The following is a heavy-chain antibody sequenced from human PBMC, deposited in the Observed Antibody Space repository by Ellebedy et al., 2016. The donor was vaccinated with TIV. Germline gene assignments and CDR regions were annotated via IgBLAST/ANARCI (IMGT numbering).Heavy chain of an antibody. CDR2: VYITENS. CDR1: GASISDYY. V-gene: IGHV4-4*07. Sequence: SETLSLTXTVSGASISDYYWGWIRQPAGKGLEWIGRVYITENSNYHSALKSRVAMSLDTSKNQFSLKLSSVTAADTAVYFCAKYGVVPAAHFDYWGQGILVTVSS. J-gene: IGHJ4*02. D-gene: IGHD2-15*01. CDR3: AKYGVVPAAHFDY.